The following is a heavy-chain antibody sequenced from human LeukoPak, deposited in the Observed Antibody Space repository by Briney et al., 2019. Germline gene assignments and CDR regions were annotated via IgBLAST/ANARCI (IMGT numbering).Heavy chain of an antibody. Sequence: GGSLRLSCAASGFTFSNYWMTWVRQAPGKGLEWVSVIYTGGTTHYADSVKGRFTISRDNAKNSLYLQMNSLRAEDTAVYHCARAPLVLQYRWWFDPWGQGTLVTVSS. CDR1: GFTFSNYW. CDR3: ARAPLVLQYRWWFDP. V-gene: IGHV3-69-1*02. J-gene: IGHJ5*02. D-gene: IGHD5-24*01. CDR2: IYTGGTT.